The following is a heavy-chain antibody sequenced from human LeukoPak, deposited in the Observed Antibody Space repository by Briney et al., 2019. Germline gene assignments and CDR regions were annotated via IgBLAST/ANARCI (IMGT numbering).Heavy chain of an antibody. J-gene: IGHJ4*02. CDR3: ARAHYYYGSGSVDH. V-gene: IGHV3-48*03. CDR2: ISSSGGTI. Sequence: GRSLRLSCVASGFTFSSYEMNWVRQAPGKGLEWVSYISSSGGTIYYADSVKGRFTISRDNSKNSLYLLMNSLRDEDTAVYYCARAHYYYGSGSVDHWGQGTLVTVSS. CDR1: GFTFSSYE. D-gene: IGHD3-10*01.